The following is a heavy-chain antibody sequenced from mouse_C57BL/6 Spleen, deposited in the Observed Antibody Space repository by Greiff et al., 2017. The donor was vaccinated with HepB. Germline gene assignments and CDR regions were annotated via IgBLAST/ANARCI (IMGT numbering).Heavy chain of an antibody. CDR1: GYTFTDHT. Sequence: QVQLQQSDAELVKPGASVKISCKVSGYTFTDHTIHWMKQRPEQGLEWIGYIYPRDGSTKYNEKFKGKATLTADKSSSTAYMQLNSLTSEDSAVYFCARKNYDYDVDYAMDYWGQGTSVTVSS. D-gene: IGHD2-4*01. V-gene: IGHV1-78*01. CDR3: ARKNYDYDVDYAMDY. J-gene: IGHJ4*01. CDR2: IYPRDGST.